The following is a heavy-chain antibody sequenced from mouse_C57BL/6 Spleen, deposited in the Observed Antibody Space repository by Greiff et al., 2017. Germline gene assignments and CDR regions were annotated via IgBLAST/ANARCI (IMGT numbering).Heavy chain of an antibody. V-gene: IGHV1-55*01. D-gene: IGHD2-4*01. CDR2: IYPGSGST. J-gene: IGHJ2*01. Sequence: QIQLQQPGAELVKPGASVKMSCKASGYTFTSYWITWVKQRPGQGLEWIGDIYPGSGSTNYNEKFKSKATLTVDTSSSTAYMQLSSLTSEDSAVYYCARHYYDYGGYFDYWGQGTTLTVSS. CDR1: GYTFTSYW. CDR3: ARHYYDYGGYFDY.